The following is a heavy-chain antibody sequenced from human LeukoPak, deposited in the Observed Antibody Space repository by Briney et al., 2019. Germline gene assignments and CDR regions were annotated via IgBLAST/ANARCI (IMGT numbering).Heavy chain of an antibody. CDR1: GDSVSSNSAA. CDR3: ARSVEMATIRWGYYFDY. V-gene: IGHV6-1*01. CDR2: TYYRSKWYN. D-gene: IGHD5-24*01. J-gene: IGHJ4*02. Sequence: SQTLSLTCAISGDSVSSNSAAWNWIRQSPSRGLECLGRTYYRSKWYNDYAVSVKSRITINPDTSKNQFSLQLNSVTPEDTAVYYCARSVEMATIRWGYYFDYWGQGTLVTVSS.